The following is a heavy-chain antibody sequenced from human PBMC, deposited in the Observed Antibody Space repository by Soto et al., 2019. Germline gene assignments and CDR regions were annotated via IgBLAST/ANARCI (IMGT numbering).Heavy chain of an antibody. CDR3: AKDRYYYDSSGFSYYYYGKDV. D-gene: IGHD3-22*01. CDR2: ISYDGSNK. Sequence: GGSLRLSCAASGFTFSSYGMHWVRQAPGKGLEWVAVISYDGSNKYYADSVKGRFTISRDNSKNTLYLQMNSLRAEDTAVYYCAKDRYYYDSSGFSYYYYGKDVWGQGTTVTVSS. CDR1: GFTFSSYG. V-gene: IGHV3-30*18. J-gene: IGHJ6*02.